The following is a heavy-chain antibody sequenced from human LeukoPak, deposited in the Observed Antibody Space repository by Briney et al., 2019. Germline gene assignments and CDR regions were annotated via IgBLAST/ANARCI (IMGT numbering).Heavy chain of an antibody. CDR3: ARERVTTTSFDY. CDR2: IKQDGSDN. V-gene: IGHV3-7*01. J-gene: IGHJ4*02. Sequence: GGSLRLSCAASGFTFTNYWMNWVRQAPGKGLEWVANIKQDGSDNNYVDSVKGRFTIYRDNAKNSLYLQMNSLRVEDTAVYYCARERVTTTSFDYWGQGVLVTVSS. D-gene: IGHD2/OR15-2a*01. CDR1: GFTFTNYW.